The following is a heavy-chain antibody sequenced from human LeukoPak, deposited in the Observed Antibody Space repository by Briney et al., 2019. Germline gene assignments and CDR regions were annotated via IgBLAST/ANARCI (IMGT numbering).Heavy chain of an antibody. CDR1: GGSISSSSYY. CDR3: ASGVDLRYFDWLSLRDY. D-gene: IGHD3-9*01. Sequence: SETLSLTCTVSGGSISSSSYYWGWIRQPPGKGLEWIGSIYYSGSTYYNPSLKSRVTISVDTFKNQFSLKLSSVTAADTAVYYCASGVDLRYFDWLSLRDYWGQGTLVTVSS. J-gene: IGHJ4*02. V-gene: IGHV4-39*07. CDR2: IYYSGST.